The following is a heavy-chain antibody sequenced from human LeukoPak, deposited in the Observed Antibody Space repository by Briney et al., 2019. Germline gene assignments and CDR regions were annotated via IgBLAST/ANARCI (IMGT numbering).Heavy chain of an antibody. CDR1: GGSFSGHY. J-gene: IGHJ6*03. D-gene: IGHD3-3*01. Sequence: SETLSLTCAVYGGSFSGHYWSWIRQPPEKGLEWIGEINHSGSTNYNPSLKSRVTISVDTSKNQFSLRLSSVTAADTAVYYCARRTASRIDFWSGYSHGYYYMDVWGKGTTVTVSS. V-gene: IGHV4-34*01. CDR3: ARRTASRIDFWSGYSHGYYYMDV. CDR2: INHSGST.